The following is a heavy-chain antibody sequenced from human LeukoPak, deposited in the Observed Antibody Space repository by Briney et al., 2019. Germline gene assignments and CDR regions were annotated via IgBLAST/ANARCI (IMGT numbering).Heavy chain of an antibody. CDR3: TTDGVVVVPAAMPGDY. D-gene: IGHD2-2*01. CDR2: IKSKTDGGTT. Sequence: PGGSLRLSCAASGFIFSNAWMSWVRQAPGKGLEWVGRIKSKTDGGTTDYAAPVKGRFTISRDDSKNTLYLQMNSLKTEDTAVYYCTTDGVVVVPAAMPGDYWGQGTLVTVSS. V-gene: IGHV3-15*01. J-gene: IGHJ4*02. CDR1: GFIFSNAW.